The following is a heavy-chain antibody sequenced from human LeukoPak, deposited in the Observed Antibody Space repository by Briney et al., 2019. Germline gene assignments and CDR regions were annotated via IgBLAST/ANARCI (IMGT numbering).Heavy chain of an antibody. V-gene: IGHV4-59*01. CDR1: GGSISGYY. D-gene: IGHD4-17*01. CDR3: ARAAVTTSRYFQH. CDR2: MYNSGIT. J-gene: IGHJ1*01. Sequence: SETLSLTCTVSGGSISGYYWNWIRQPPGKGLEWIGYMYNSGITSYNPSLKSRVTISVDTSKNQFSLKLSSVTAADTAVYYCARAAVTTSRYFQHWGQGTLVTVSS.